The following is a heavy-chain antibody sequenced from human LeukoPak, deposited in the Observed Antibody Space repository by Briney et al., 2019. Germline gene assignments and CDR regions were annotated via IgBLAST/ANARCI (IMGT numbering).Heavy chain of an antibody. V-gene: IGHV1-24*01. Sequence: ASVKVSCKVSGYTLTELSMHWVRQAPGKGLEWMGGFDPEDGETIYAQKFQGRVTMTEDTSTDTAYMELSSLRPEDTALYYCVKDMNPGGADVWGQGTTVTVSS. J-gene: IGHJ6*02. CDR3: VKDMNPGGADV. D-gene: IGHD3-10*01. CDR1: GYTLTELS. CDR2: FDPEDGET.